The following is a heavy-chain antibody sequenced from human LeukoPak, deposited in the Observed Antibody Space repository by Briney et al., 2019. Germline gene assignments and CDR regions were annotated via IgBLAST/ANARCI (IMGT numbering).Heavy chain of an antibody. J-gene: IGHJ5*02. D-gene: IGHD6-19*01. V-gene: IGHV3-30*04. Sequence: PGGSLRLSCVASGFTFSSYTLHWVRQAPGKGLEWVSFISYDGSKKYYADSVKDRFTISRDNSKNTLYLQMNSLRTDDTAVYYCARGILFDIALAGTHLDPWGKGNLVTVSS. CDR2: ISYDGSKK. CDR3: ARGILFDIALAGTHLDP. CDR1: GFTFSSYT.